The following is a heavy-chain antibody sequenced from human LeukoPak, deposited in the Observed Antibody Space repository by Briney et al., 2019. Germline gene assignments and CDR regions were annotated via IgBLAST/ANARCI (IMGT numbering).Heavy chain of an antibody. CDR2: ISHDGSNK. Sequence: SGRSLRLSCAASGLTFSYYGLHWVRQAPGKGLEWVTLISHDGSNKDYADSVKGRFTISRDNSKNTLYLQMNSLRAEDTAVYYCAREGSVAGNTGIDYWGQGTLVTVSS. CDR1: GLTFSYYG. V-gene: IGHV3-30*03. J-gene: IGHJ4*02. CDR3: AREGSVAGNTGIDY. D-gene: IGHD6-19*01.